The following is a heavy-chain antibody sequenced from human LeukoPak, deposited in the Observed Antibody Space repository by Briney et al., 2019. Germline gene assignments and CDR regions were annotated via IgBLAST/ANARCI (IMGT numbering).Heavy chain of an antibody. CDR2: IYPGDSDI. CDR1: GYSFTSYW. D-gene: IGHD2-2*01. CDR3: ARKGYCTSSRCRYGMDV. J-gene: IGHJ6*02. Sequence: GESLKISCKGFGYSFTSYWIAWVRQMPGKGLEWMGIIYPGDSDIRYGPSFQGQVTISADKSENTAYLQWSSLKASDTAIYYCARKGYCTSSRCRYGMDVWGQGTTVTVSS. V-gene: IGHV5-51*01.